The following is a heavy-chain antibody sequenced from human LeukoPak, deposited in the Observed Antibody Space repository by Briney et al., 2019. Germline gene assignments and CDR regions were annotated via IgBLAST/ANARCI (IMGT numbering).Heavy chain of an antibody. J-gene: IGHJ2*01. CDR2: ISGSGAST. D-gene: IGHD2-2*01. V-gene: IGHV3-23*01. CDR3: AKDPADYQVPYSRYFDL. CDR1: GPTLISYA. Sequence: GGSLRPSWAASGPTLISYAMSCVCQAPGKGLEWVSAISGSGASTYSADSVKGRFTISRDNSKNTLYLQMNTLRAEDTAVYYCAKDPADYQVPYSRYFDLWGRGTLVTVSS.